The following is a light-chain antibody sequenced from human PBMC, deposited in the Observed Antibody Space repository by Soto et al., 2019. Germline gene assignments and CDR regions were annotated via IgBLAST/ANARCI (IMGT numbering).Light chain of an antibody. Sequence: IQMTQTPSSLSASVGDRVTITCRASQSISSYLNRYQQKPGKAPKLLIYAASSLQSGVPSRFSGSGSGTDFTLAISSLQPEDSATYYCLQDINYPWTFGQGTKVDIK. CDR2: AAS. V-gene: IGKV1-6*01. CDR3: LQDINYPWT. CDR1: QSISSY. J-gene: IGKJ1*01.